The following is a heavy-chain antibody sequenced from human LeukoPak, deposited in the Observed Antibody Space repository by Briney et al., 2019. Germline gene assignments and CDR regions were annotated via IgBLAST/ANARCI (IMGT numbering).Heavy chain of an antibody. D-gene: IGHD5-18*01. CDR2: ISSSSSTI. CDR3: ARSPHAPYSYAWDYYYMDV. J-gene: IGHJ6*03. Sequence: GGSLRLSCAASGFNFSTYWMTWVRQVLGKGLEWVSYISSSSSTIYYADSVKGRFTISRDNAKNSLYLQMNSLRAEDAAVYYCARSPHAPYSYAWDYYYMDVWGKGTTVTISS. V-gene: IGHV3-48*01. CDR1: GFNFSTYW.